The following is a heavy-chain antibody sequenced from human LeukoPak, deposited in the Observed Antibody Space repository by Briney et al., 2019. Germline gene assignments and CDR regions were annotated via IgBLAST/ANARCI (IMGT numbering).Heavy chain of an antibody. V-gene: IGHV4-39*01. CDR1: GGSISSSSYH. CDR3: AITADYYYYGMDV. CDR2: IYYSGST. J-gene: IGHJ6*02. Sequence: SETLSLTCTVSGGSISSSSYHWGWIRQPPGKGLEWIGSIYYSGSTYYNPSLKSRVTISVDTSKNQFSLKLSSVTAADTAVYYCAITADYYYYGMDVWGQGTTVTVSS.